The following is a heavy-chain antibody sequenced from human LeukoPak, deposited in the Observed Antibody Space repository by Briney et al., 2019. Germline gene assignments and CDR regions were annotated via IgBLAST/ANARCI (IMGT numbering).Heavy chain of an antibody. V-gene: IGHV5-51*01. J-gene: IGHJ4*02. Sequence: GGSLKISCKGSGYSFTSNWIGWVRQMPGKGLEWMGIIFPGDSDTRYSPAFQGQVTISADKSISTAYLQWSSLKASDTAMYYCARLDSSSWYYWVQGTRVSVSS. D-gene: IGHD6-13*01. CDR2: IFPGDSDT. CDR3: ARLDSSSWYY. CDR1: GYSFTSNW.